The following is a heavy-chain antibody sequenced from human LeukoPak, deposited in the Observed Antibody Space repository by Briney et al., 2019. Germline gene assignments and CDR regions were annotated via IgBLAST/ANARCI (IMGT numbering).Heavy chain of an antibody. V-gene: IGHV3-48*02. CDR2: INTVSGII. J-gene: IGHJ3*02. D-gene: IGHD2-21*01. CDR1: GFTVSGTF. Sequence: GGSLRLSCAGSGFTVSGTFMTWVRQAPGKGLEWISYINTVSGIISYADSVKGRFTISADNAKNSLYLQMNSLRDEDTAVYYCARDDAYAFEIWGQGTMVTVSS. CDR3: ARDDAYAFEI.